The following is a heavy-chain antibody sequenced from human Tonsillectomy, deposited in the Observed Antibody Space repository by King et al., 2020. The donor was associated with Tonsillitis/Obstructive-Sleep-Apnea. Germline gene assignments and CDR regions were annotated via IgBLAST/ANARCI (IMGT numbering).Heavy chain of an antibody. V-gene: IGHV3-30*04. CDR1: GFIFSSYA. J-gene: IGHJ4*02. CDR2: KSYEGSYK. CDR3: ATDRTTYDILTGPDS. Sequence: VQLVESGGGVVQPGRSLRLSCTASGFIFSSYAINWVRQVPGKGLEWVAIKSYEGSYKYYGDSVKGRFTISRDNSKNTLYLQMNSLRAEDTAFYFCATDRTTYDILTGPDSWGQGTLVTVSS. D-gene: IGHD3-9*01.